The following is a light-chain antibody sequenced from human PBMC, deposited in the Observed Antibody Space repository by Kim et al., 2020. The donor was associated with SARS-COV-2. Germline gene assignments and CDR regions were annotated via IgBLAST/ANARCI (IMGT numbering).Light chain of an antibody. J-gene: IGKJ1*01. V-gene: IGKV1-5*01. CDR1: QSINSW. Sequence: DIQMTQSPSTLSASVGDRVTITCRASQSINSWLAWYQQKPGKAPKLLIYAASSLESGVPSSFSGSESGTEFTLTISSLQPDDFATYYCQQYYTYPWTFGQGTKVDI. CDR3: QQYYTYPWT. CDR2: AAS.